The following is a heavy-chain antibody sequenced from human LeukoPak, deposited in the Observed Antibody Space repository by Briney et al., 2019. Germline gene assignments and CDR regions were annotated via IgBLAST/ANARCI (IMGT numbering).Heavy chain of an antibody. CDR1: GFTFTSSA. J-gene: IGHJ6*02. CDR3: AACGGDYYDSSGYIPVCYGMDV. D-gene: IGHD3-22*01. Sequence: SVKVSCKASGFTFTSSAMQWVRQARGQRLEWIGWIVVGSGNTNYAQKFQERVTITRDMSTSTAYMELSSLRSEDTAVYYCAACGGDYYDSSGYIPVCYGMDVWGQGTTVTVSS. V-gene: IGHV1-58*02. CDR2: IVVGSGNT.